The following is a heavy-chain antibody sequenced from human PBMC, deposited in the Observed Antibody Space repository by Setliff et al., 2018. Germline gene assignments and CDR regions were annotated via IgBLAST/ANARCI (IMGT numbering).Heavy chain of an antibody. CDR1: GDSLSSGTQY. CDR2: INYSGST. V-gene: IGHV4-39*01. Sequence: SETLSLTCSVLGDSLSSGTQYWAWIRQPPGKGLEWIGNINYSGSTYYNPSLKSRATMSVDASRNQVSLKVTSVTAEDTAVYYCAKVDIDYIMTRDNTWQYIFYMDVWGRGTTVTVSS. D-gene: IGHD5-12*01. J-gene: IGHJ6*03. CDR3: AKVDIDYIMTRDNTWQYIFYMDV.